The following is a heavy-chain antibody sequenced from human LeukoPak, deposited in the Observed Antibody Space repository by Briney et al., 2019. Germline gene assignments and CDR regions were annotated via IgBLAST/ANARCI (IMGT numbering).Heavy chain of an antibody. J-gene: IGHJ3*02. CDR1: GFSISSGYY. Sequence: PSETLSLTCTVSGFSISSGYYWGWIRQPPGKGLEWIGRIYHGGSTYYNPSLKSRVTISVDTSKNQFSLKLSSVTAADTAVYYCARGRVGELSLKAEGSAFDIWGQGTMVTVSS. V-gene: IGHV4-38-2*02. CDR2: IYHGGST. D-gene: IGHD3-16*02. CDR3: ARGRVGELSLKAEGSAFDI.